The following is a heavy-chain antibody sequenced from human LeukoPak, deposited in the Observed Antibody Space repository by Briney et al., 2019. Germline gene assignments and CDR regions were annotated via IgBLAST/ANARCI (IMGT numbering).Heavy chain of an antibody. V-gene: IGHV4-30-4*01. Sequence: SQTLSLTCTVSGVSISSGDYYWSWIRQPPGKGLEWIGYIYYSGSTYYNPSLKSRVTISVDTSKNQFSLKLSSVTAADTAVYYCAREVDSYGRAIDYWGQGTLVTVSS. CDR3: AREVDSYGRAIDY. CDR2: IYYSGST. D-gene: IGHD5-18*01. CDR1: GVSISSGDYY. J-gene: IGHJ4*02.